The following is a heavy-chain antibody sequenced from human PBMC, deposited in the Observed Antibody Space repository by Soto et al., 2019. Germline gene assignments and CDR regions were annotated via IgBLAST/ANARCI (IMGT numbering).Heavy chain of an antibody. CDR3: ERDSSGSYTPQRGMDV. D-gene: IGHD6-19*01. J-gene: IGHJ6*02. CDR1: GFTVSSNY. CDR2: IYSGGST. Sequence: LRLSCAASGFTVSSNYMSWVRQAPGKGLEWVSVIYSGGSTYYADSVKGRFTISRDNYKNTLYLQMNSLRAEDTAVSYCERDSSGSYTPQRGMDVWGQGTTVTVSS. V-gene: IGHV3-53*01.